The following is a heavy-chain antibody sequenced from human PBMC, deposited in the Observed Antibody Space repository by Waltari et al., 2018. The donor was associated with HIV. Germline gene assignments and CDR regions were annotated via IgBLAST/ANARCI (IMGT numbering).Heavy chain of an antibody. CDR3: ARVGRGDQYDFWSASMTGGGDY. CDR1: GYTFTSYG. D-gene: IGHD3-3*01. V-gene: IGHV1-18*01. Sequence: QVQLVQSGSEVKKPGASVKVSCKTSGYTFTSYGISWVRQAPGQGLDWVGWISPKNVNTNCAKKYQDRVTMTTNMSTSTAYMQLRSLRSDDTAVYYCARVGRGDQYDFWSASMTGGGDYWGQGTLVTVSS. J-gene: IGHJ4*02. CDR2: ISPKNVNT.